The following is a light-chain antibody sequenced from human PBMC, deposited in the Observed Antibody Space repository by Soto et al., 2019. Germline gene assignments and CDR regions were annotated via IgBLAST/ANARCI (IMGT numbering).Light chain of an antibody. CDR2: GAS. V-gene: IGKV3-15*01. CDR3: QQYNNWTPST. Sequence: EIVMTQSPSTLSVSPGERATLSCRASQSVSSNLAWYQQKPGQAPRLLIYGASTMATGIPARFSGSGSGTEFKLTISSLQSEDFAVYSCQQYNNWTPSTFGGGTKVEIK. J-gene: IGKJ4*01. CDR1: QSVSSN.